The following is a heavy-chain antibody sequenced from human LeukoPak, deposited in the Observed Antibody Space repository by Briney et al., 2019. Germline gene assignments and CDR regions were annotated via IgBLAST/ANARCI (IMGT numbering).Heavy chain of an antibody. CDR1: GDSISGYY. CDR2: IYYSGRT. D-gene: IGHD5-24*01. V-gene: IGHV4-59*08. Sequence: SETLSLTCTVSGDSISGYYWSWIRQPPGEGLEWIGYIYYSGRTNYNPSLKSRVTISEDQSKNHFSLRLRSVTAADTAVYYCARALQDYYYGMDVWGQGTTVTVSS. J-gene: IGHJ6*02. CDR3: ARALQDYYYGMDV.